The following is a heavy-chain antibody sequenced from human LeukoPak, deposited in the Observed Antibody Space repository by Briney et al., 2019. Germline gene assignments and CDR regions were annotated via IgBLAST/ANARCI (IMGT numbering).Heavy chain of an antibody. CDR2: IKQDGSEK. CDR3: ARELTYSSGWQDY. Sequence: GGSLRLSCAPSGFTFSSYWMSWVRQAPGEGLEWVANIKQDGSEKYYVDSVKGRFTISRDNAKNSLYLQMNSLRAEDTAVYYCARELTYSSGWQDYWGQGTLVTVSS. D-gene: IGHD6-19*01. CDR1: GFTFSSYW. V-gene: IGHV3-7*01. J-gene: IGHJ4*02.